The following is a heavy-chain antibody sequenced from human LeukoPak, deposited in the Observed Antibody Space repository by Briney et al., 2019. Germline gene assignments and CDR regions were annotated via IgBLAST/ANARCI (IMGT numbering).Heavy chain of an antibody. D-gene: IGHD2-21*02. V-gene: IGHV1-2*02. J-gene: IGHJ6*02. CDR3: ARAGLQYCGGDCYSAPRRYYYYYYGMDV. CDR2: INPNSGGT. CDR1: GYTFTGYY. Sequence: GTPVKVSCKASGYTFTGYYMHWVRQAPGQGLEWMGWINPNSGGTNYAQKFQGRVTMTRDTSISTAYMELSRLRSDDTAVYYCARAGLQYCGGDCYSAPRRYYYYYYGMDVWGQGTTVTVSS.